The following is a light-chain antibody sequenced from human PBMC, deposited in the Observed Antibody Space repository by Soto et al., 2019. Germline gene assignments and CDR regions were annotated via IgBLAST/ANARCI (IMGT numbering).Light chain of an antibody. Sequence: DIVLTQSPGTLSLSPGERAALSCGASQSLSNNFLAWYQQKPGQAPRLLISGASSRATGIPDRFSGSGSGTDFTRTITRVEPEDFAVYYCQQYATSPHTLRGGTKV. CDR1: QSLSNNF. CDR2: GAS. V-gene: IGKV3-20*01. J-gene: IGKJ4*01. CDR3: QQYATSPHT.